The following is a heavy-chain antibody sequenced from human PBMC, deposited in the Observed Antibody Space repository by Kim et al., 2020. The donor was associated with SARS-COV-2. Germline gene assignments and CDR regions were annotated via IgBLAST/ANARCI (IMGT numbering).Heavy chain of an antibody. Sequence: SETLSLTCAVYGGSFSGYYWSWIRQPPGKGLEWIGEINHSGSTNYNPSLKSRVTISVDTSKNQFSLKLSSVTAADTAVYYCAIVVPAANLYYWGQGTLVTVSS. CDR2: INHSGST. CDR1: GGSFSGYY. D-gene: IGHD2-2*01. V-gene: IGHV4-34*01. CDR3: AIVVPAANLYY. J-gene: IGHJ4*02.